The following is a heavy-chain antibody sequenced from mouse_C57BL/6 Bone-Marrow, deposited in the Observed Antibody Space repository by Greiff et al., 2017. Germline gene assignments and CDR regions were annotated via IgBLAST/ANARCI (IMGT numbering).Heavy chain of an antibody. D-gene: IGHD1-1*01. CDR3: AFTTVDWFAY. J-gene: IGHJ3*01. CDR2: IYPGSGST. V-gene: IGHV1-55*01. CDR1: GYTFTSYW. Sequence: QVQLQQPGAELVKPGASVKMSCKASGYTFTSYWITWVKQRPGQGLEWIGDIYPGSGSTNYNEKFKSKATLTVDPSSSTAYMQLSSLTSEDSAVYYCAFTTVDWFAYWGQGTLVTVSA.